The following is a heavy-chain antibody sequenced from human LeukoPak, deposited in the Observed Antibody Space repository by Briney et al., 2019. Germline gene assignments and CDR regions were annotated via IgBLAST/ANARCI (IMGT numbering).Heavy chain of an antibody. Sequence: GGSLRLSCVASGFTFSSYSMNWVRQAPGKGLEWVSSISSRSSYIYYADSVKGRFTISRDNAKNSLYLQMNSLRAEDTAVYYCARGKWEPLDYWGQGTLVTVSS. J-gene: IGHJ4*02. D-gene: IGHD1-26*01. V-gene: IGHV3-21*01. CDR1: GFTFSSYS. CDR3: ARGKWEPLDY. CDR2: ISSRSSYI.